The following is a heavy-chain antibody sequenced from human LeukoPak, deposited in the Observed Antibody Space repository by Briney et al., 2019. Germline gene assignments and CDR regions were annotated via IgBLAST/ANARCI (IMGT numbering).Heavy chain of an antibody. CDR2: IYYSGST. J-gene: IGHJ4*02. V-gene: IGHV4-59*01. CDR1: GGSISSYY. D-gene: IGHD6-6*01. Sequence: SETLSLTCTVSGGSISSYYWSWIRQPPGKGLEWIGYIYYSGSTNYNPSLKSRVTISVDTFKNQFSLKLSSVTAADTAVYYCASLLSSSDDHDYWGQGTLVTVSS. CDR3: ASLLSSSDDHDY.